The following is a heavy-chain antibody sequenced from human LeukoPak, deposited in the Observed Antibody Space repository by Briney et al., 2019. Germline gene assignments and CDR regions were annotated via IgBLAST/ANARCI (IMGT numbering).Heavy chain of an antibody. V-gene: IGHV3-30*02. Sequence: GGSLRLSCAESGLMFSVYVMLWVRQAPGRGLECVSFILNDGTKKYYADSVKGRFTVSRDNVRNTVYLQLDSLRADDTAIYYCAVVRGCTSTTCYGPEGCFDPWGQGTLVTVSS. CDR1: GLMFSVYV. CDR3: AVVRGCTSTTCYGPEGCFDP. J-gene: IGHJ5*02. CDR2: ILNDGTKK. D-gene: IGHD2-2*01.